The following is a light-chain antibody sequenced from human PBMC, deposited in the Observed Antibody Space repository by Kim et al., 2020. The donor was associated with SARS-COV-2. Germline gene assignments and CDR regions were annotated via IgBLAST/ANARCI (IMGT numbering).Light chain of an antibody. J-gene: IGKJ5*01. CDR1: QSVSHY. CDR2: DAS. CDR3: QQRSSWHT. V-gene: IGKV3-11*01. Sequence: EIVLTQSPATLSLSPGERVTLSCRASQSVSHYLAWYQQKPGQAPRLLIYDASHRASGIPARFSGSGSGTDFTVTISSLEPEDFAVYYCQQRSSWHTLGLGSRLEIK.